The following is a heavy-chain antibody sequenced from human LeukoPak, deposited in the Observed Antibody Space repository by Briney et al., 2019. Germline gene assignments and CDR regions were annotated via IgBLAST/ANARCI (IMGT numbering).Heavy chain of an antibody. CDR2: INLDGTEE. J-gene: IGHJ4*02. V-gene: IGHV3-7*01. CDR1: GFVFSTYK. Sequence: RTPRPSSAASGFVFSTYKMTWVRQAPGKGLKWVANINLDGTEEHYVDSFLKGRFTISRDNAKNSLYLQMNDLRVEDTAVYYCASGRYDFLYWGQGTLVTVSS. D-gene: IGHD3/OR15-3a*01. CDR3: ASGRYDFLY.